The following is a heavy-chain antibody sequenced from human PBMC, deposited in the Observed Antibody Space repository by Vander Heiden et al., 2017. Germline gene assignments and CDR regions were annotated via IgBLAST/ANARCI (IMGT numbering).Heavy chain of an antibody. V-gene: IGHV3-20*01. CDR2: INWNGGST. D-gene: IGHD3-22*01. Sequence: EVQLVESGGGVVRPGGSLRLPCAAPGLTFDDYGMSWVRQAPGKGLEWVSGINWNGGSTGYADSVKGRFTISRDNAKNSLYLQMNSLRAEDTALYHCARVGYDSSGYLFDYWGQGTLVTVSS. CDR3: ARVGYDSSGYLFDY. J-gene: IGHJ4*02. CDR1: GLTFDDYG.